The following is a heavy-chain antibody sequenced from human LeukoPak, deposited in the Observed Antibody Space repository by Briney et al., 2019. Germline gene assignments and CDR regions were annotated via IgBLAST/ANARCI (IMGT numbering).Heavy chain of an antibody. CDR2: LNPNSGGA. CDR3: ARVNPAMRLDAFDV. CDR1: GYTFTGYY. V-gene: IGHV1-2*02. D-gene: IGHD5-18*01. J-gene: IGHJ3*01. Sequence: ASVKVSCKASGYTFTGYYIHWVRQAPGQGLEWMGWLNPNSGGAIYAQSFQGRVTMTRDTSINTAYMELSRLRSDDTAIYYCARVNPAMRLDAFDVWGQGTMVTVSS.